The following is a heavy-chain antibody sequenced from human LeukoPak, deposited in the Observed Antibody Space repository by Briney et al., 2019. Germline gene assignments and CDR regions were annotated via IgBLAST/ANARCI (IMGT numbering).Heavy chain of an antibody. Sequence: PSETLSLTCTVCGGSISSYFWNWLRQPGAKGLEWMGRIYTSGSTNYNHSLMRQVPMSLGTSKNQFSLKLTSVTAADTAGYYCARGSQTAVITARGAFDIWGQGTMVTVSS. CDR1: GGSISSYF. D-gene: IGHD4-23*01. V-gene: IGHV4-4*07. CDR3: ARGSQTAVITARGAFDI. J-gene: IGHJ3*02. CDR2: IYTSGST.